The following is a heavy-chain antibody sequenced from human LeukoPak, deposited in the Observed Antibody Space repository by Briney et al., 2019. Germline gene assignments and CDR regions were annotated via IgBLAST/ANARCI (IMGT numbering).Heavy chain of an antibody. CDR1: GFTLSNYA. Sequence: PGGSLRLSCATSGFTLSNYAMNWIRQAPGQGLEWVSYISYSGTYIHYADSVKGRFTISRDNSKNTLYLQMNSLRAEDTAVYYCARGPLEITMIVVPPDYWGQGTLVTVSS. V-gene: IGHV3-21*01. CDR3: ARGPLEITMIVVPPDY. D-gene: IGHD3-22*01. CDR2: ISYSGTYI. J-gene: IGHJ4*02.